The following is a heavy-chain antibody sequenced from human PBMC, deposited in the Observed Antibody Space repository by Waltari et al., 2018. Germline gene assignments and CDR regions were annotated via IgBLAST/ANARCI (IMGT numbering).Heavy chain of an antibody. CDR3: AKDGDYSLTEYDAFDV. J-gene: IGHJ3*01. CDR1: GFIFSSHG. D-gene: IGHD4-17*01. Sequence: VQLLESGGGVVQPGGSLSLSCAASGFIFSSHGMPWVRQIPGKGLEWLAFISFDGKKIFDADSVRGRFTISRDNSNNIVFLQMNSLRPEDSGVYFCAKDGDYSLTEYDAFDVWGQGTVVTVSP. V-gene: IGHV3-30*02. CDR2: ISFDGKKI.